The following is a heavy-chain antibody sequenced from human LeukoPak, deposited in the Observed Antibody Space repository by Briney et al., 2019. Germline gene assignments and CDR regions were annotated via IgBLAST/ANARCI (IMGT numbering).Heavy chain of an antibody. Sequence: SETLSLTCAVYGGSFSGYYWSWIRQPPGKGLEWIGEVNHNGSTNYNPSLKSRVTISVDTSKNQFSLKLSSVTAADTAVYYCARDTSYYDFWSGYYNLGYFDYWGQGTLVTVSS. D-gene: IGHD3-3*01. CDR2: VNHNGST. V-gene: IGHV4-34*01. CDR1: GGSFSGYY. J-gene: IGHJ4*02. CDR3: ARDTSYYDFWSGYYNLGYFDY.